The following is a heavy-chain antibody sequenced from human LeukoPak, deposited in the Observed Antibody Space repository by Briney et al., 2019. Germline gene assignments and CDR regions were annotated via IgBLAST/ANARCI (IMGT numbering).Heavy chain of an antibody. CDR3: ARGGRWELPRPYSFDI. D-gene: IGHD1-26*01. V-gene: IGHV1-24*01. CDR1: GYTLTELS. J-gene: IGHJ3*02. Sequence: ASVKVSCKVSGYTLTELSMHWVRQAPGKGLEWMGGFDPEDGETIYAQKFQGRVTMTKDTSTTTAYMELRSLRSDDTAVYYCARGGRWELPRPYSFDIWGQGTMVIVSS. CDR2: FDPEDGET.